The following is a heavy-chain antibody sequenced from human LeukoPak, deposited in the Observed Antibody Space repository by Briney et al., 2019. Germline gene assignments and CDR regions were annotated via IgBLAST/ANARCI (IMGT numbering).Heavy chain of an antibody. CDR3: AREKAGGYDSRRPFDI. V-gene: IGHV4-30-4*01. Sequence: SETLSLTCTVSGGSISSGDYYWSWIRQPPGKGLEWIGYIYYSGSTYYNPSLKSRATISVDTSKNQFSLKLSSVTAADTAVYYCAREKAGGYDSRRPFDIWGQGTMVTVSS. CDR1: GGSISSGDYY. D-gene: IGHD3-22*01. J-gene: IGHJ3*02. CDR2: IYYSGST.